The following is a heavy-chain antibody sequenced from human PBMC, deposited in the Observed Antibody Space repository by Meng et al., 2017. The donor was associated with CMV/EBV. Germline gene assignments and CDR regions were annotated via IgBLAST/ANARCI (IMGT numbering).Heavy chain of an antibody. Sequence: GESLKISCAASRFTVSSYYMSWVRQAPGKGLEWVSVIYSGGSTYYADSVKGRFTISRDNSKNTLYLQMNSLRAADTAVYYCARDGPYGDPLHYWGQGTLVTVSS. CDR2: IYSGGST. CDR3: ARDGPYGDPLHY. J-gene: IGHJ4*02. V-gene: IGHV3-53*05. D-gene: IGHD4-17*01. CDR1: RFTVSSYY.